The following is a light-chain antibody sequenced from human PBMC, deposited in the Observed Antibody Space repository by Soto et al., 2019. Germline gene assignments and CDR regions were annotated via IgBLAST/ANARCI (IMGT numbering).Light chain of an antibody. CDR2: DAS. Sequence: DIQMTQSPSIMSGSLGERGTLTCRASQSISSWLAWYQQKPGKAPKLLIYDASSLESAVPSRFSGSGSGTEFTLTISSLQPEDFATYYCLCYITSPWPFGQGTKVDI. J-gene: IGKJ1*01. CDR1: QSISSW. CDR3: LCYITSPWP. V-gene: IGKV1-5*01.